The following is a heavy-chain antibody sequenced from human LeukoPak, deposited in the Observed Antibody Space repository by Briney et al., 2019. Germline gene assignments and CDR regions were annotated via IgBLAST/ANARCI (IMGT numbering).Heavy chain of an antibody. V-gene: IGHV4-38-2*02. Sequence: SETLSLTCTVSGYSISTGYYWDWIRQPPGKGLEWTGTFYHGGSTYYNPSLKSRVTISVDTSKNQFSLNLTPVTAADTAVYYCAKDLGRTGLDYWGQGTLVTVSS. D-gene: IGHD3-16*01. CDR3: AKDLGRTGLDY. CDR1: GYSISTGYY. CDR2: FYHGGST. J-gene: IGHJ4*02.